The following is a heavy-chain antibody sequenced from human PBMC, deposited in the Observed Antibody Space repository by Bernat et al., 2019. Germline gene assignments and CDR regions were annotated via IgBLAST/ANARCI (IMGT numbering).Heavy chain of an antibody. Sequence: EVQLVESGGALVQPGGSLRLSCAASGFSFRSYWMSWVRQSPGKGLEWVANIKQDGSDRYYLASVKGRFTISRDNAKNSLYLQMNSLRAEDTAFYYWAGSHNSSYFRHIGFWGQGALVTVSS. CDR2: IKQDGSDR. J-gene: IGHJ1*01. CDR3: AGSHNSSYFRHIGF. V-gene: IGHV3-7*02. CDR1: GFSFRSYW. D-gene: IGHD6-13*01.